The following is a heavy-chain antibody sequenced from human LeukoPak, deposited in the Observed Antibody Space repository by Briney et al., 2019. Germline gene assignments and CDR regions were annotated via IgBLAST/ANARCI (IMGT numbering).Heavy chain of an antibody. J-gene: IGHJ4*02. CDR3: ARTAAVAGTPDY. D-gene: IGHD6-19*01. CDR1: GYTFTSYG. CDR2: INPSGGST. Sequence: ASVKVSCKASGYTFTSYGISWVRQAPGQGLEWMGIINPSGGSTSYAQKFQGRVTMTRDTSTSTVYMELSSLRSEDTAVYYCARTAAVAGTPDYWGQGTLVTVSS. V-gene: IGHV1-46*01.